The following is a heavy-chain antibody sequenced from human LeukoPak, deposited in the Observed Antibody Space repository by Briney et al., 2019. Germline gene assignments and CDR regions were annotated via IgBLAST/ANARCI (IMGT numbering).Heavy chain of an antibody. CDR3: ASAGAVTDSFVH. D-gene: IGHD4-23*01. CDR2: ISYDGYYK. J-gene: IGHJ5*02. CDR1: GFTFRTYT. Sequence: GGSLRLSCAASGFTFRTYTMHWVRQAPGKGLEWVASISYDGYYKYYAESVKGPFIISRGNSKNTLYLQINSLRADDTAVYYCASAGAVTDSFVHWGEGTLVIVSS. V-gene: IGHV3-30-3*01.